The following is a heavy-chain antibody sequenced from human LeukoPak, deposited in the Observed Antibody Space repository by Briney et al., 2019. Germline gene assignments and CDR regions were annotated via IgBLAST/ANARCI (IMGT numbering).Heavy chain of an antibody. V-gene: IGHV3-23*01. J-gene: IGHJ4*02. CDR3: AKESGYCSSTSCYSRFDY. CDR1: GFTFSGYA. Sequence: GGSLRLSCAASGFTFSGYAMSWVRQTPGKGLEWVSAISGSGGSTYYADSVKGRFTISRDNSKNTLYLQMNSLRAEDTAVYYCAKESGYCSSTSCYSRFDYWGQGTLVTVSS. D-gene: IGHD2-2*01. CDR2: ISGSGGST.